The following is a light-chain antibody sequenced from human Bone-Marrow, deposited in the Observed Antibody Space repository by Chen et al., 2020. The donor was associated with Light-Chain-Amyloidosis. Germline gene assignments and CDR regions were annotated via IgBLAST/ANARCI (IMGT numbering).Light chain of an antibody. V-gene: IGKV3-11*01. J-gene: IGKJ1*01. CDR1: QSVRRY. CDR2: DAS. CDR3: QQRSNWPQRT. Sequence: DIVLTQSPATLSLSPGERATLSCRASQSVRRYLDWYQQKPGQAPRLLIYDASNRASGLPARFSGSGSGTDFTLTISRLEPKDFAVYYCQQRSNWPQRTFGQGTKVEIK.